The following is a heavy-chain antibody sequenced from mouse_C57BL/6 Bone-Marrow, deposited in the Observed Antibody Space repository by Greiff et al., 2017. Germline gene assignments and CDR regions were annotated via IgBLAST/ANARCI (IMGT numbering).Heavy chain of an antibody. Sequence: QVQLQQSGPELVKPGASVKISCKASGYAFSSSWMNWVKPRPGKGLEWIGRIYPGDGDTNYNGKFKGKATLTADKSSSTAYMQLSSLTSEDSAVYFCARLDYFWYFDVWGTGTTVTVSS. CDR1: GYAFSSSW. D-gene: IGHD2-13*01. CDR3: ARLDYFWYFDV. CDR2: IYPGDGDT. V-gene: IGHV1-82*01. J-gene: IGHJ1*03.